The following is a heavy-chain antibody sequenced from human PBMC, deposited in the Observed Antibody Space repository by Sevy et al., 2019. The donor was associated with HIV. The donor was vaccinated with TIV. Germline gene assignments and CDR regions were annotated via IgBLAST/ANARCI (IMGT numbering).Heavy chain of an antibody. Sequence: GGSLRLSCAASGFTFDDYAMHWVRQAPGKGLEWVSGINWNSGSIGYSDSVKGRFTISRDNAKNSLYLQMNSLRAEDTALYYCAKDITPGYSSGWTTFDYWGHGTLVTVSS. CDR1: GFTFDDYA. V-gene: IGHV3-9*01. CDR3: AKDITPGYSSGWTTFDY. J-gene: IGHJ4*01. CDR2: INWNSGSI. D-gene: IGHD6-19*01.